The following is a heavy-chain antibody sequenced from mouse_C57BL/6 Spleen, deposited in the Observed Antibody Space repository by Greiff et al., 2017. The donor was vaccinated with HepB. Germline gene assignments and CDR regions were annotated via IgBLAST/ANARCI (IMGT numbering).Heavy chain of an antibody. V-gene: IGHV5-16*01. CDR3: ARDRGYYGSSPLDY. CDR2: INYDGSST. CDR1: GFTFSDYY. D-gene: IGHD1-1*01. Sequence: EVKVVESEGGLVQPGSSMKLSCTASGFTFSDYYMAWVRQVPEKGLEWVANINYDGSSTYYLDSLKSRFIISRDNAKNILYLQMSSLKSEDTATYYCARDRGYYGSSPLDYWGQGTTLTVSS. J-gene: IGHJ2*01.